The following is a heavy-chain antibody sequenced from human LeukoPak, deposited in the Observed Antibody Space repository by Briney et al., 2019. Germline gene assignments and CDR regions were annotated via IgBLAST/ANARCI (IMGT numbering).Heavy chain of an antibody. CDR3: ARDIRTDDAFDI. J-gene: IGHJ3*02. V-gene: IGHV3-49*03. CDR1: GFTFSDYI. CDR2: IRNKASGGST. Sequence: GGSLRLSCTTSGFTFSDYIMSWFRQAPGKGLEWVGFIRNKASGGSTEYAASVQGRFTISRDDSKGIAYLQMNSLKTEDTAVYYCARDIRTDDAFDIWGQGTMVTVSS.